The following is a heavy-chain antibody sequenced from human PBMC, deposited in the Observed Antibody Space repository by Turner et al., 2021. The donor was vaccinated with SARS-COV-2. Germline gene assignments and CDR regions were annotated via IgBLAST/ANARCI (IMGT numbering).Heavy chain of an antibody. CDR2: ISISGSTI. CDR3: ASPHEGYYGMDV. V-gene: IGHV3-11*01. J-gene: IGHJ6*02. Sequence: VQLVESGGGWVKPGGSLSPSGAASGFSFSDYYMSWIRQAPGKGLEWVSYISISGSTIYYADSVKGRFTISRDNAKNSLYLQMNSLRAEDTAVYYCASPHEGYYGMDVWGQGTTVTVSS. CDR1: GFSFSDYY.